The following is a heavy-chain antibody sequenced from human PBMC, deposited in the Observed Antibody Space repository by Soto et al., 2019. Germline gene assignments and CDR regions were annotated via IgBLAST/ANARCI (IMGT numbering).Heavy chain of an antibody. Sequence: SETLSLTCTVSGGSISSGGYYWSWIRQHPGKGLEWIGYIYYSGSTYYNPSLKSRVTISVDTSKNQFSLKLSSVTAADTAVYYCARDSQGGDFWSGYFTYNWFDPWGQGTLVTVS. CDR1: GGSISSGGYY. CDR2: IYYSGST. D-gene: IGHD3-3*01. V-gene: IGHV4-31*03. J-gene: IGHJ5*02. CDR3: ARDSQGGDFWSGYFTYNWFDP.